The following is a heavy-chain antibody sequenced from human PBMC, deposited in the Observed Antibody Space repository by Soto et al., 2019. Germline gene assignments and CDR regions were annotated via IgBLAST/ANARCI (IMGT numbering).Heavy chain of an antibody. V-gene: IGHV4-59*02. CDR2: MHYTGFS. D-gene: IGHD4-17*01. Sequence: SETLSLTCSFSGDSVTSHYLTWIRQSPEKGLEWIGYMHYTGFSHYNPSLKSRLTISVDTSKNQFSLKLSSVTAADTAVYYCAREGKTTVTTDDYYYMDVWGKGTTVTVSS. CDR1: GDSVTSHY. J-gene: IGHJ6*03. CDR3: AREGKTTVTTDDYYYMDV.